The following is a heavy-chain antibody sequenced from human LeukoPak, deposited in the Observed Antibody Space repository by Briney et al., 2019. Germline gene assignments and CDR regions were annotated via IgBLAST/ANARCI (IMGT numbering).Heavy chain of an antibody. CDR1: GFTFSSYW. Sequence: GGSLRLSCAASGFTFSSYWMSWVRQAPGKGLAWVANIKQDGSEKYYVDSAKGRFTISRDNAKNSLYLQMNSLRAEDTAVYYCARGKVGASFDYWGQGTLVTVSS. J-gene: IGHJ4*02. V-gene: IGHV3-7*01. CDR2: IKQDGSEK. D-gene: IGHD1-26*01. CDR3: ARGKVGASFDY.